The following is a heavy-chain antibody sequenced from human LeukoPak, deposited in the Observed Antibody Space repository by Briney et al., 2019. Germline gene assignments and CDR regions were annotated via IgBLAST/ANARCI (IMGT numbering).Heavy chain of an antibody. CDR2: IKSNSDGGTT. CDR1: GVTFINAW. V-gene: IGHV3-15*01. D-gene: IGHD6-13*01. Sequence: PGGSLRLSCAASGVTFINAWMSWVRQAPGKGLEWVGRIKSNSDGGTTDYAAPVKGRFTISRDDSKNTLYLQMNSLKTEDTALYYCTTTKAGYSSSGPIDNWGQGTWSPSPQ. J-gene: IGHJ4*02. CDR3: TTTKAGYSSSGPIDN.